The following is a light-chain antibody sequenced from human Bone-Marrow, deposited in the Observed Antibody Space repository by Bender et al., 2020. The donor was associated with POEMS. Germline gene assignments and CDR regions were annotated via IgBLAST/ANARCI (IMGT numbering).Light chain of an antibody. J-gene: IGLJ1*01. CDR1: SADVGRYNY. Sequence: QSALTQPASVSGSPGQSITISCTGTSADVGRYNYVSWYQHYPGKAPNVIIYDVSNRPSGVSNRFSGSKSGNTASLTISGLQAEDEADYYCSSYTSSSTPHYVFGTGTKVTVL. CDR3: SSYTSSSTPHYV. CDR2: DVS. V-gene: IGLV2-14*03.